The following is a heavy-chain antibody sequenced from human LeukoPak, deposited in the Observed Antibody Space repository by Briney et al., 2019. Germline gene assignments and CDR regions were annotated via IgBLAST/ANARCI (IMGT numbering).Heavy chain of an antibody. CDR3: VREVGAPGSFQH. J-gene: IGHJ1*01. Sequence: GGSLRLSCAASGFTFSSNWMHWVRQAPGKGLVWISRINGDGRIIEHAESVKGRFTISRNNADNTLHLQMNSLRAEDTAEYHCVREVGAPGSFQHWGQGAPVTVSS. V-gene: IGHV3-74*03. CDR1: GFTFSSNW. CDR2: INGDGRII. D-gene: IGHD1-26*01.